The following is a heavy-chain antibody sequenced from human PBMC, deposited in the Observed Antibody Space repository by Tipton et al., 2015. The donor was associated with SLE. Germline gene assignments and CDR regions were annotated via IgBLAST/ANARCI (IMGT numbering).Heavy chain of an antibody. D-gene: IGHD4-17*01. Sequence: TLSLTCTVSGDSINSCPYYWGWIRQPPGRGLEWVGSINFSGSTYYNPSLNSRVTISVDMSKNQFSLNLNSVTAADTAVYYCARGSDGEYVRYFDVWGPGTLVTVSS. J-gene: IGHJ2*01. V-gene: IGHV4-39*07. CDR2: INFSGST. CDR3: ARGSDGEYVRYFDV. CDR1: GDSINSCPYY.